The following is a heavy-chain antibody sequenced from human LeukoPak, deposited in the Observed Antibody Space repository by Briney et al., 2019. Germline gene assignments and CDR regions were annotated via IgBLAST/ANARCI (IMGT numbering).Heavy chain of an antibody. CDR2: ISAYNGNT. CDR1: GYTFTSYG. D-gene: IGHD3-22*01. V-gene: IGHV1-18*01. CDR3: ASKGYYDSSGQYYYYGMDV. Sequence: GASVKVSCKASGYTFTSYGISWMRQAPGQGLEWMGWISAYNGNTNYAQKLQGRVTMTTDTSTSTAYMELRSLRSDDTAVYYCASKGYYDSSGQYYYYGMDVWGQGTTVTVSS. J-gene: IGHJ6*02.